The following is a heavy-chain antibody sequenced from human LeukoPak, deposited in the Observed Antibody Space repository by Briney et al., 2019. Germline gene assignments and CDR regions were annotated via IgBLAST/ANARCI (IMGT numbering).Heavy chain of an antibody. CDR2: IYYSGST. D-gene: IGHD3-10*01. CDR3: ARHAIPYNYGSGIDY. V-gene: IGHV4-39*01. Sequence: SETLSLTCTVSGGSISSSSYYWGWIRQPPGKGLEWIGSIYYSGSTYYNPSLKSRVTISVDTSKNQFSLKLSSVTAADTAVYYCARHAIPYNYGSGIDYWGQGTLVTVSS. J-gene: IGHJ4*02. CDR1: GGSISSSSYY.